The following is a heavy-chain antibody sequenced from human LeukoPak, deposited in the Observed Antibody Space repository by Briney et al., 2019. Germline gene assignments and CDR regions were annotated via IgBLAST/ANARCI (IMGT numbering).Heavy chain of an antibody. CDR2: ISSSGSTI. CDR1: GFTFSDYY. D-gene: IGHD3-3*01. V-gene: IGHV3-11*01. J-gene: IGHJ6*03. CDR3: ARGRTIFGAYYYYMDV. Sequence: GGSLRLSCAASGFTFSDYYMSWIRQAPGKGLEWVSYISSSGSTIYYADSVKGRFTISRDNAKNSLYPQMNSLRAEDTAVYYCARGRTIFGAYYYYMDVWGKGTTVTVSS.